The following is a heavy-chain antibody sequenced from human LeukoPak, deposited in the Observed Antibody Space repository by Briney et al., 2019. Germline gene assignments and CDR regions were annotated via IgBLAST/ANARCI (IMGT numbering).Heavy chain of an antibody. D-gene: IGHD3-16*01. CDR2: INPKTGAT. CDR1: GYTFTDYF. V-gene: IGHV1-2*02. J-gene: IGHJ5*02. Sequence: ASVKVSCKASGYTFTDYFLHWLRQAPGQGLEWMEWINPKTGATNYAQRFQGRVTMTRDTSITTGNIDLNRLTSDDTAVYYCARAYEYGWFDPWGQGTLVTVSS. CDR3: ARAYEYGWFDP.